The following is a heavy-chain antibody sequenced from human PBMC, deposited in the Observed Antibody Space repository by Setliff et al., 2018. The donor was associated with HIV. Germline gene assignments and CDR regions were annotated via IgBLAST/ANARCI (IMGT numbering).Heavy chain of an antibody. J-gene: IGHJ1*01. CDR2: IFTSGSA. D-gene: IGHD2-15*01. Sequence: SETLSLTCTVSGGSISRYFWSWIRQPAGKGLDWLGHIFTSGSAFSSGTANYSPSLKSRVTISVDISKNQFSLKLTSVTAADTAMYFCARDSPADGGNPGRFQRWGQGTLVTVSS. V-gene: IGHV4-4*07. CDR3: ARDSPADGGNPGRFQR. CDR1: GGSISRYF.